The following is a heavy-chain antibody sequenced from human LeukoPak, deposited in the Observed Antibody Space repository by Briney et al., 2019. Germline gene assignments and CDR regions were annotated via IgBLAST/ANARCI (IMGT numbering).Heavy chain of an antibody. CDR1: GYTFTSYG. CDR2: ISTYNGNT. Sequence: ASVKVSCKASGYTFTSYGISWVRQAPGQGLEWMGWISTYNGNTNYAQKLQGRVTMTTDTSTSTAYMELRSLRSDDTAVYYCASCSSGTFPCDYWGQGTLVTVSS. D-gene: IGHD2-2*01. J-gene: IGHJ4*02. V-gene: IGHV1-18*01. CDR3: ASCSSGTFPCDY.